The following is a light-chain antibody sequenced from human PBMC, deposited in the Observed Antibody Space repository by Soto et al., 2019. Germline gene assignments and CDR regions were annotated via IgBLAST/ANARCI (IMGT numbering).Light chain of an antibody. J-gene: IGKJ4*01. V-gene: IGKV3-11*01. Sequence: EIVLTQSPATLSLSPGERATLSCRASQSVSPGPAWYQQKPGQAPRLLIYETSNRATGIPARFGGSGSGTDFSLTITNLEPEDFAVYYCQQRAGWPLTFGGGTKV. CDR3: QQRAGWPLT. CDR2: ETS. CDR1: QSVSPG.